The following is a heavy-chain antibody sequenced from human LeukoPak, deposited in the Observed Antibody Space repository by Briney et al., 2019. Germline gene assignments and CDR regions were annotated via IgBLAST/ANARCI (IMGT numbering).Heavy chain of an antibody. D-gene: IGHD3-22*01. CDR3: ATGAIVFDF. V-gene: IGHV1-24*01. Sequence: ASARVSCKVSGSTLTKISIDWVRQTPEKGLEWMGSVGHEDGRTIHAQTFQGRFNMTVDTATDTAYMEMSSLMSKDTAIYYCATGAIVFDFWGQGTLVTVSS. CDR2: VGHEDGRT. CDR1: GSTLTKIS. J-gene: IGHJ4*02.